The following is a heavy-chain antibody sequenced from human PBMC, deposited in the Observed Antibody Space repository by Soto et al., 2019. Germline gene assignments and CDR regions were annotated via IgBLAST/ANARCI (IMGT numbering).Heavy chain of an antibody. CDR3: AKDRRLYDNSGYSGYAT. CDR2: ISYDGSEK. D-gene: IGHD3-22*01. J-gene: IGHJ1*01. Sequence: PGGSLRLSCATSGLTFSNYAMSWVRQAPGGGLEWVAVISYDGSEKYYADSVKGRFTISRDNSKNTLDLQMNSLTTEDTALYYRAKDRRLYDNSGYSGYATWGRGTMVTVSS. V-gene: IGHV3-30*18. CDR1: GLTFSNYA.